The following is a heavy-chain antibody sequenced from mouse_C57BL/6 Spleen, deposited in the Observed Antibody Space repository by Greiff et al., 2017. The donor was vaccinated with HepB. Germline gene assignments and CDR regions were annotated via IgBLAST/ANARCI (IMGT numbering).Heavy chain of an antibody. CDR3: ARSFITSVVAPFAY. Sequence: QVQLQQPGAELVKPGASVKLSCKASGYTFTSYWMHWVKQRPGQGLEWIGMIHPNSGSTNYNEKFKSKATLTVDKSSSTAYMQLSSLTSEDSAVYYCARSFITSVVAPFAYWGQGTLVNVSA. CDR1: GYTFTSYW. V-gene: IGHV1-64*01. J-gene: IGHJ3*01. CDR2: IHPNSGST. D-gene: IGHD1-1*01.